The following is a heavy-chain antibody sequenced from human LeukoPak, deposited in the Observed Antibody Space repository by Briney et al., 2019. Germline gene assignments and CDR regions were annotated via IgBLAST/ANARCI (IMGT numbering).Heavy chain of an antibody. CDR3: ARGGDGYNYVDY. CDR1: GGSIGWYY. CDR2: IFFSGTT. J-gene: IGHJ4*02. V-gene: IGHV4-4*08. Sequence: KFSEPLSLTRTVSGGSIGWYYWIWIGQPPGRGLEWIAYIFFSGTTKYNPSLESRVTISVDTSKNQFSLDLTSVTAADTALYYCARGGDGYNYVDYWGPGTLVTVSS. D-gene: IGHD5-24*01.